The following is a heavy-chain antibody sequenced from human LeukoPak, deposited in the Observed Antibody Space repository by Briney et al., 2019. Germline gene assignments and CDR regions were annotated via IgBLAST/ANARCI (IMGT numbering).Heavy chain of an antibody. D-gene: IGHD5-12*01. J-gene: IGHJ4*02. Sequence: PSETLSLTCTVSGGSISSYYWSWIRQPPGKGLEWIGYIYYSGSTNYNPSLKSRVTISVDTSKNQFSLKLSSVTAADTAVYYCARLSRGYSGYDPYRADYWGQGTLVTVSS. V-gene: IGHV4-59*08. CDR2: IYYSGST. CDR1: GGSISSYY. CDR3: ARLSRGYSGYDPYRADY.